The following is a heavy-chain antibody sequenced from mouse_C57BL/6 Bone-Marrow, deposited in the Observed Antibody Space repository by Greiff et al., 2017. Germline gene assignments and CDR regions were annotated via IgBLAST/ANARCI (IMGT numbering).Heavy chain of an antibody. J-gene: IGHJ2*01. CDR3: TTSITTVH. D-gene: IGHD1-1*01. CDR1: GFNIKDDY. Sequence: VQLQQSGAELVRPGASVKLSCTASGFNIKDDYMHWVKQRPEQGLEWIGWIDPENGDTEYASKFQGKATITADTSSITAYLQLSSLTSEDTAVYYCTTSITTVHWGQGTTLTVSS. CDR2: IDPENGDT. V-gene: IGHV14-4*01.